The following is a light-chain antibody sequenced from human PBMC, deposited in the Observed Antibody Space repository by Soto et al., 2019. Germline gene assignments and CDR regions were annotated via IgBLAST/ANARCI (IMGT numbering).Light chain of an antibody. CDR3: SSIAGTKNMV. CDR2: EVN. J-gene: IGLJ2*01. V-gene: IGLV2-8*01. Sequence: QSALTQPPSASGSPGQSVTISCTGTSSDVGGSNYVSWYQQHPGKAPKLMISEVNKRPSGVPDRFSGSKSGNTASLTVSGLQAEDEADYYRSSIAGTKNMVFGGGTKLPVL. CDR1: SSDVGGSNY.